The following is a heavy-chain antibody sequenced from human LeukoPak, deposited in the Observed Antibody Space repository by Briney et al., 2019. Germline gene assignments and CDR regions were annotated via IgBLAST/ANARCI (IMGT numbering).Heavy chain of an antibody. D-gene: IGHD3-22*01. Sequence: PSQTLSLTCTVSGGSISSGSYYWSWIRQPAGKGLEWIGRIYTSGSTNYNPSLKSRVTISVDTSKNQFSLKLGSVTAADTAVYYCARGQTYYYDSSGYYYYYYYGMDVWGQGTTVTVSS. CDR1: GGSISSGSYY. CDR3: ARGQTYYYDSSGYYYYYYYGMDV. J-gene: IGHJ6*02. CDR2: IYTSGST. V-gene: IGHV4-61*02.